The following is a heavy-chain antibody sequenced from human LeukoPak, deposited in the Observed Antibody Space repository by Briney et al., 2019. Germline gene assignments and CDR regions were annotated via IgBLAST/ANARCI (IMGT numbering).Heavy chain of an antibody. V-gene: IGHV3-49*04. Sequence: PGGSLRLSCTASGFTFGDYAMSWVRQAPGKGLEWVGLIRSKPNGGTTEYAASVKGRFTISRDESKSIAYLQINSLKPEDTAVYYCSRGDSSSGYWGQGTLVTVSS. CDR3: SRGDSSSGY. CDR2: IRSKPNGGTT. J-gene: IGHJ4*02. CDR1: GFTFGDYA. D-gene: IGHD6-6*01.